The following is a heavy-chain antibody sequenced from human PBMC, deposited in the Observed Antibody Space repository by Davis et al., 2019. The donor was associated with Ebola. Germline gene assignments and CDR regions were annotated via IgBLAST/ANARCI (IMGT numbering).Heavy chain of an antibody. CDR2: INPNSGDT. CDR1: GDTFSNYA. V-gene: IGHV1-2*02. Sequence: ASVKVSCKASGDTFSNYAFNWVRQAPGQGLEWMGWINPNSGDTNIAQRFQHRVTMTSDTPMSAAHLEVTMLTSDDTAVYYCARDPAADYGGKLDYWGQGTLVTVSS. D-gene: IGHD4-23*01. J-gene: IGHJ4*02. CDR3: ARDPAADYGGKLDY.